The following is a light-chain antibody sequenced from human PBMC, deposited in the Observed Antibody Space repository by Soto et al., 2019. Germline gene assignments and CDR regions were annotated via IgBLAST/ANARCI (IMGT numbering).Light chain of an antibody. Sequence: EIVMTQSPATLSVSPGERATLSYGASQSVSSNLAWYQQKPGQAPRLLIYGASTRATGIPARFSGSGSGTEFTLTISSLQSEDFAVYYWQQYNNWPRTFGQGTKVDIK. V-gene: IGKV3-15*01. CDR1: QSVSSN. CDR3: QQYNNWPRT. CDR2: GAS. J-gene: IGKJ1*01.